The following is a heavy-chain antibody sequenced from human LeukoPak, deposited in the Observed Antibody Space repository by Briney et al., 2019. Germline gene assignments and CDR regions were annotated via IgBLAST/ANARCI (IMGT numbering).Heavy chain of an antibody. CDR3: AKALGEWELSYGMDV. CDR1: GFTFDDYA. Sequence: GGSLRLSCAASGFTFDDYAMHWVRQAPGKGLEWVSGISWNSGRINYADSVKGRFTISRDNAKNSLYLQMNSLRAEDTALYYCAKALGEWELSYGMDVWGQGTTVTVSS. CDR2: ISWNSGRI. J-gene: IGHJ6*02. D-gene: IGHD1-26*01. V-gene: IGHV3-9*01.